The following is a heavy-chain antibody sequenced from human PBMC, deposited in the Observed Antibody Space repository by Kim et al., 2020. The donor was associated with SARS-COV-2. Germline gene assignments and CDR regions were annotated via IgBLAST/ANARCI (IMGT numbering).Heavy chain of an antibody. CDR2: IYTSGST. CDR1: GGSISSGSYY. V-gene: IGHV4-61*02. J-gene: IGHJ5*02. Sequence: SETLSLTCTVSGGSISSGSYYWSWIRQPAGKGLEWIGRIYTSGSTNYNPSLKSRVTISVDTSKNQFSLKLSSVTAADTAVYYCARVTYYYDSSGYRFDPWGQGTLVTVSS. CDR3: ARVTYYYDSSGYRFDP. D-gene: IGHD3-22*01.